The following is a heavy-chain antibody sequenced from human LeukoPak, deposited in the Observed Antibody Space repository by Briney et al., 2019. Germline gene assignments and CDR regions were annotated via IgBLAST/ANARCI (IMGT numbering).Heavy chain of an antibody. CDR3: ARDLGYYVILTGSYYFDY. D-gene: IGHD3-9*01. V-gene: IGHV1-2*02. J-gene: IGHJ4*02. Sequence: ASVKVSCEASGYTFTGYYMHWVRQAPGQGLEWMGWINPNSGGTNYAQKFQGRVTMTRDTSISTAYMELSRLRSDDTAVYYCARDLGYYVILTGSYYFDYWGQGTLVTVSS. CDR2: INPNSGGT. CDR1: GYTFTGYY.